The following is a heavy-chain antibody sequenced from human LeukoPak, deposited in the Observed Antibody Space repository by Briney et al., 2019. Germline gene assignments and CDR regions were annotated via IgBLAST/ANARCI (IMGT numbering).Heavy chain of an antibody. CDR3: ARDQAYYYDSSGYSFGDAFDI. CDR2: IYYSGST. D-gene: IGHD3-22*01. Sequence: SETLSLTRTVSGGSISSSSYYWGWIRQPPGKGLEWIGSIYYSGSTYYNPSLKSRVTISVDTSKNQFSLKLSSVIAADTAVYYCARDQAYYYDSSGYSFGDAFDIWGQGTMVTVSS. J-gene: IGHJ3*02. CDR1: GGSISSSSYY. V-gene: IGHV4-39*07.